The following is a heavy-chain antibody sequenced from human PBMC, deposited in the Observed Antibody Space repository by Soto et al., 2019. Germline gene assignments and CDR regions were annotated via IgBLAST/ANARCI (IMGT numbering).Heavy chain of an antibody. CDR1: RFTFSDYG. D-gene: IGHD4-4*01. CDR2: ISHGATRK. J-gene: IGHJ4*02. Sequence: GGSLRFSCAASRFTFSDYGMHWVRQAPGKGLEWVAGISHGATRKSYSDSVKGRFITSRDNSKKMLYLQLNSLRREDTAVYYCAKDWVGGSNRYQLDYWGRGXLVTVYS. V-gene: IGHV3-30*18. CDR3: AKDWVGGSNRYQLDY.